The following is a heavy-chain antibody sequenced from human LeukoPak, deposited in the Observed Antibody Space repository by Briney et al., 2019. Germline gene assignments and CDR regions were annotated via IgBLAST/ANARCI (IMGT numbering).Heavy chain of an antibody. CDR2: ISSSGSTI. CDR1: GFTFSTYE. D-gene: IGHD5-24*01. J-gene: IGHJ4*02. Sequence: GGSLRLSCAASGFTFSTYEMNWVRQAPGKGLEWVSYISSSGSTIYYADSVKGRFTISRDNAKNSLYLQVNSLRAEDTAVYYCAKDPERWLQLRLGFSDWGQGTLVTVSS. CDR3: AKDPERWLQLRLGFSD. V-gene: IGHV3-48*03.